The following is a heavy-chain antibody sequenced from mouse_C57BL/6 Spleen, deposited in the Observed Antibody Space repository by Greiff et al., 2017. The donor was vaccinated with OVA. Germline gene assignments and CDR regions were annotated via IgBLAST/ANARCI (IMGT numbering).Heavy chain of an antibody. CDR1: GFTFSSYA. V-gene: IGHV5-9-1*02. D-gene: IGHD2-4*01. CDR3: TRDRYDYGRAWFAY. Sequence: EVQLVESGEGLVKPGGSLKLSCAASGFTFSSYAMSWVRQTPEKRLEWVAYISSGGDYIYYADTVKGRLTISRDNARNTLYLQMSSLKSEDTAMYYCTRDRYDYGRAWFAYWGQGTLVTVSA. CDR2: ISSGGDYI. J-gene: IGHJ3*01.